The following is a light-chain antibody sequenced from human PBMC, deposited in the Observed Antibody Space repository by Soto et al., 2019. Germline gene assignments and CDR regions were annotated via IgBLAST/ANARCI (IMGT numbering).Light chain of an antibody. CDR2: GAS. CDR1: QSVYNNY. Sequence: EIVLTQSPGTLSLSPGERVTLSCRASQSVYNNYLAWYQQKPGQAPRLLIFGASNRATGIPDRFSGSGSGTDFNLTISGLEPEDVAVYYCQQYGSSVSYTFGQGTKVEIK. J-gene: IGKJ2*01. CDR3: QQYGSSVSYT. V-gene: IGKV3-20*01.